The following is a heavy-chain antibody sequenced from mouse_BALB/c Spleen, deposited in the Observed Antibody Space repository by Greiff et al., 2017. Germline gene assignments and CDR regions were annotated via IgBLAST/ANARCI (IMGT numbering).Heavy chain of an antibody. J-gene: IGHJ2*01. V-gene: IGHV1S137*01. D-gene: IGHD1-1*01. CDR2: ISTYYGDA. CDR3: ARGDYYGSYFDY. CDR1: GYTFTDYA. Sequence: VQGVESGAELVRPGVSVKISCKGSGYTFTDYAMHWVKQSHAKSLEWIGVISTYYGDASYNQKFKGKATMTVDKSSSTAYMELARLTSEDSAIYYCARGDYYGSYFDYWGQGTTLTVSS.